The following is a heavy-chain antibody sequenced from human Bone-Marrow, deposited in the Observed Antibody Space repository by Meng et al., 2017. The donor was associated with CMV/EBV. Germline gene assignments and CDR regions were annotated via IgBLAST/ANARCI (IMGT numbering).Heavy chain of an antibody. CDR3: ARLGSTAWYYDY. D-gene: IGHD7-27*01. J-gene: IGHJ4*02. Sequence: CKVPGFSFTSYWISWVRQMPGNGLEWMGRIDPSDSYTSYSPSFQGHVTISADKSINTAYLQWSSLKASDTAVYYCARLGSTAWYYDYWGQGTLVTVSS. CDR2: IDPSDSYT. V-gene: IGHV5-10-1*01. CDR1: GFSFTSYW.